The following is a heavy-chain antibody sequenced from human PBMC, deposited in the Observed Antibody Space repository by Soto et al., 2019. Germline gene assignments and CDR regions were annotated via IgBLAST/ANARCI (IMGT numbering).Heavy chain of an antibody. D-gene: IGHD3-10*01. V-gene: IGHV3-23*01. Sequence: EVQLLESGGGLVQPGGSLRLSCVGSGFSFSNYAMNWVRQAPGKGLEWVSGISVRGGSTYYADSVTGRFTISRDNSNNTLYLQMLSLRAGGSAIYYSAKESANHFTYYFDYWGQGTLVTVSS. CDR2: ISVRGGST. CDR1: GFSFSNYA. CDR3: AKESANHFTYYFDY. J-gene: IGHJ4*02.